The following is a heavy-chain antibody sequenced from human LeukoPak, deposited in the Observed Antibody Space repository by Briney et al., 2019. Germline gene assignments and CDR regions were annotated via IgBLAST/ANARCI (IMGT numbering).Heavy chain of an antibody. CDR2: IKSKTDGGTT. CDR1: GFTFSNAW. Sequence: GGSLRLSCAASGFTFSNAWMSWVRQAPGKGLEWVGRIKSKTDGGTTDYAAPVKGRLTISRDDSKNTLYLQMNSLKTEDTAVYYCTTYLELYGDYVLSYGMDVWGQGTTVTVSS. CDR3: TTYLELYGDYVLSYGMDV. V-gene: IGHV3-15*01. D-gene: IGHD4-17*01. J-gene: IGHJ6*02.